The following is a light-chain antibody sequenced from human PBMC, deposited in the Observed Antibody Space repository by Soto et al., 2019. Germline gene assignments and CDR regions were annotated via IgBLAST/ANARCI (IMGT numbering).Light chain of an antibody. CDR3: QSYDSSLSARV. CDR2: GNS. Sequence: QSVLTQPPSVSGSPGQRVTISCTGSSSNIGAGYDVHWYQQLPGTAPKLLIYGNSNRPSWVPDRFSGAKSGTSASLAITGLQAEYEADYYCQSYDSSLSARVFGGGTQLTVL. CDR1: SSNIGAGYD. V-gene: IGLV1-40*01. J-gene: IGLJ3*02.